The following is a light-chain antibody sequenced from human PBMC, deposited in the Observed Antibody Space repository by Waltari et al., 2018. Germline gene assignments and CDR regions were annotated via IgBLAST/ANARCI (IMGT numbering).Light chain of an antibody. V-gene: IGKV3-20*01. CDR3: QHYLRLPVT. J-gene: IGKJ1*01. CDR2: GAS. Sequence: ELVLTQSPGTLSLSLGERATVSCRASQSVSRALAWYQQKPGQAPRLLIYGASTRATGIPDRFSGSGSGKDFSLTISRLEPDDFAVYYCQHYLRLPVTFGQGTTVEI. CDR1: QSVSRA.